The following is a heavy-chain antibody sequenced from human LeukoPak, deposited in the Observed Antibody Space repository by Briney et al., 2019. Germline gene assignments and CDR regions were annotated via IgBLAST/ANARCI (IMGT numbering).Heavy chain of an antibody. CDR2: IYYSGCT. D-gene: IGHD4-23*01. CDR1: GGSISSGGYY. Sequence: PSETLSLTCTVSGGSISSGGYYWSWIRQHPGKGLEWIGYIYYSGCTYYNPSLKSRAIISVDTSKNQFSLKLSSVTAADTAVYYCARTTVVAKYFDYWGQGTLVTVSS. V-gene: IGHV4-31*03. J-gene: IGHJ4*02. CDR3: ARTTVVAKYFDY.